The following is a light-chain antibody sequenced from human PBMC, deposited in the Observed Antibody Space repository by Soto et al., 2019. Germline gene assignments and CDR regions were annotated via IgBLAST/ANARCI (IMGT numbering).Light chain of an antibody. V-gene: IGLV2-14*01. CDR3: SSYITTSSRL. CDR2: AVT. Sequence: QSALTQPASVSGSPGQSITISCSGTSGSVGTFNFVSWYQQHPGKAPRLMIYAVTDRPSGVSSRFSGSKSGNTAYLTISGLQAEDDADYYCSSYITTSSRLFGTGTKLTVL. CDR1: SGSVGTFNF. J-gene: IGLJ1*01.